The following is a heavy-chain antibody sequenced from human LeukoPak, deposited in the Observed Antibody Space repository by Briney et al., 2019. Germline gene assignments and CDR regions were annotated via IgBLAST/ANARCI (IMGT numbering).Heavy chain of an antibody. Sequence: SETLSLTCTVSAGSTSSYYWSWILQPPGKGLEWCGYIYYSGSTNYNPSLKSRVTISVDTSKNQFSLKLSSVTAADTAVYYCARAQGWNYYGSGSYYSYFDYWGKGTLVTVSS. CDR2: IYYSGST. CDR1: AGSTSSYY. D-gene: IGHD3-10*01. V-gene: IGHV4-59*01. CDR3: ARAQGWNYYGSGSYYSYFDY. J-gene: IGHJ4*02.